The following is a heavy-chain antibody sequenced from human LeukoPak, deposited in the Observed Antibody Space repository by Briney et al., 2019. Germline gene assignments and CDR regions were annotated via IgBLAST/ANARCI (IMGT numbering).Heavy chain of an antibody. Sequence: ASVKVSCKASGYTFTSYGISWVRQAPGQGLEWMGWISAYNRNTNYAQKLQGRVTMTTDTATTTAYMELRSLSSEDTAVYYCARGVPLGYCTYGVCYPPYYFDYWGQGTLVTASS. CDR2: ISAYNRNT. CDR1: GYTFTSYG. D-gene: IGHD2-8*01. CDR3: ARGVPLGYCTYGVCYPPYYFDY. V-gene: IGHV1-18*01. J-gene: IGHJ4*02.